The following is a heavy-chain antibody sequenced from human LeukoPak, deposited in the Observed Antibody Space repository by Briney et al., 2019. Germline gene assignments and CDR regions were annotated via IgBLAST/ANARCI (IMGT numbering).Heavy chain of an antibody. V-gene: IGHV3-23*01. CDR1: GFTFSSYG. CDR2: ISSSAGST. Sequence: GGSLRLSCVASGFTFSSYGMTWVRQAPGKGPEWVSVISSSAGSTYYADSVKGRFTISRDNSKNTLYLQMNSLRAEDTAVYYCARGPNSNWSGLDFWGQGTLLTVSS. CDR3: ARGPNSNWSGLDF. D-gene: IGHD6-6*01. J-gene: IGHJ4*02.